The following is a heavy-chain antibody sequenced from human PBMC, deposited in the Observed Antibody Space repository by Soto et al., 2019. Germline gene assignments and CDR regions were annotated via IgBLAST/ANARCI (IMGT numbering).Heavy chain of an antibody. D-gene: IGHD3-10*01. CDR1: GFIFSTYG. CDR2: IWYDGSNK. CDR3: ARDTTRAMVRIYYGMDV. J-gene: IGHJ6*02. V-gene: IGHV3-33*01. Sequence: QVQLVESGGGVVQPGRSLRLSCAASGFIFSTYGMHWVRQAPGKGLEWVAVIWYDGSNKYYADSVKGRFTISRDNSKNTLYLQMNSLRAVDTAVYYCARDTTRAMVRIYYGMDVWGQGTTVTVSS.